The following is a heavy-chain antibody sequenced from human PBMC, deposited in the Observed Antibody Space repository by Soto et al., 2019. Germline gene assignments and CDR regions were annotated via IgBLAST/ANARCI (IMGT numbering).Heavy chain of an antibody. CDR2: ISYDGSNK. CDR3: AKKGSSGWYGDPFDY. J-gene: IGHJ4*02. Sequence: QVQLVESGGGVVQPGRSLRLSCAASGFTFSSYGMHWVRQAPGKGLEWVAVISYDGSNKYYADSVKGRFTISRDNSKNTLYLQMNSLRAEDTAVYYCAKKGSSGWYGDPFDYWGQGTLVTVSS. V-gene: IGHV3-30*18. CDR1: GFTFSSYG. D-gene: IGHD6-19*01.